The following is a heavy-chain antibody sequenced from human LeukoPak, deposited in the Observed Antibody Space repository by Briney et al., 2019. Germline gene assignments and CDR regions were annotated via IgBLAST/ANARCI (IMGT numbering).Heavy chain of an antibody. D-gene: IGHD5-18*01. Sequence: GESLKISCKASGYIFSNYWIGWVRQMPGKGLEWMGMIYPGDSDTRYSPSFQGRVSISVDTSSDTTYLEWSSLKASDTAMYYCARIQGYSYGYYFDYWGQGTLVTVSS. CDR1: GYIFSNYW. V-gene: IGHV5-51*01. CDR2: IYPGDSDT. J-gene: IGHJ4*02. CDR3: ARIQGYSYGYYFDY.